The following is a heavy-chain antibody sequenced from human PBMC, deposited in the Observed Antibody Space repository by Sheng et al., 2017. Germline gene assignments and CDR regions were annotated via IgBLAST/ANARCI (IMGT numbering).Heavy chain of an antibody. D-gene: IGHD6-19*01. CDR1: GFTVSSNY. CDR2: IYSGGTT. CDR3: ARDREAGLDAFDI. J-gene: IGHJ3*02. V-gene: IGHV3-53*01. Sequence: EVQLVESGGGLIQPGGSLKLSCAASGFTVSSNYMNWVRQAPGKGLEWVSVIYSGGTTYYADSVKGRFAISRDNSKNTVYLQMNSLRAEDTAVYYCARDREAGLDAFDIWGQGTMVTVSS.